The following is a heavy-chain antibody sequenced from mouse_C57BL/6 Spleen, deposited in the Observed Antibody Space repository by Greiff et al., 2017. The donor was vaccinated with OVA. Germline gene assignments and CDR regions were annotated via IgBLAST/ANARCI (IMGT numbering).Heavy chain of an antibody. Sequence: QVHVKQSGAELVKPGASVKLSCKASGYTFTEYTIHWVKQRSGQGLEWIGWFYPGSGSIKYNEKFKDKATLTADKSSSTVYMELSRLTSEDSAVYFCARHEEGYYSNYEWAMDYWGQGTSVTVSS. CDR1: GYTFTEYT. CDR2: FYPGSGSI. CDR3: ARHEEGYYSNYEWAMDY. J-gene: IGHJ4*01. D-gene: IGHD2-5*01. V-gene: IGHV1-62-2*01.